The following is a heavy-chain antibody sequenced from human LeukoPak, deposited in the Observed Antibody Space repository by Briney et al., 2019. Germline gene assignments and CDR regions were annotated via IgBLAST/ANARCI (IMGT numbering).Heavy chain of an antibody. CDR2: VYYSGYT. Sequence: SEPLSLTCTVSGGSIRGFYWSWIRQPTGKGLEWFGCVYYSGYTNYNPSLKSRVAISVDTSKNQFSLKLTSVTAADTAVYYCARAEVPAAKILGSFDIWGQGSMVSVS. D-gene: IGHD2-2*01. CDR1: GGSIRGFY. CDR3: ARAEVPAAKILGSFDI. V-gene: IGHV4-59*08. J-gene: IGHJ3*02.